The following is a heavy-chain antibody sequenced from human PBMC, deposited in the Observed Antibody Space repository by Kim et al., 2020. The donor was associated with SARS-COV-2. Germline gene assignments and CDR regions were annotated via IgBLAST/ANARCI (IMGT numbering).Heavy chain of an antibody. CDR2: IYYSGST. CDR3: ARQEVPAAIYPWSDRHYYYYYGMDV. D-gene: IGHD2-2*01. CDR1: GGSISSSSYY. V-gene: IGHV4-39*01. Sequence: SETLSLTCTVSGGSISSSSYYWGWIRQPPGKGLEWIGSIYYSGSTYYNPSLKSRVTISVDTSKNQFSLKLSSVTAADTAVYYCARQEVPAAIYPWSDRHYYYYYGMDVWGQRTTVTVSS. J-gene: IGHJ6*02.